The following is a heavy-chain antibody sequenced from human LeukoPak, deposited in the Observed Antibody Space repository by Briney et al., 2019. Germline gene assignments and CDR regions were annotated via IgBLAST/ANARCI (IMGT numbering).Heavy chain of an antibody. CDR2: IWSDASNQ. D-gene: IGHD6-13*01. V-gene: IGHV3-33*01. CDR1: GFSFSTYA. Sequence: GTSLRLSCAASGFSFSTYAMHWVRQAPGKGLDWVAMIWSDASNQYYADSVRGRFTISRDNSKNTLYLQLNSLRAEDTAVYYCATERDSSWTFDSWGQGTLVTVSS. CDR3: ATERDSSWTFDS. J-gene: IGHJ4*02.